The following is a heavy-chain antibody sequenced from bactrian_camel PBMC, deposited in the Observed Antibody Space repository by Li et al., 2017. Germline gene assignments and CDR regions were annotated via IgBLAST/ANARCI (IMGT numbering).Heavy chain of an antibody. J-gene: IGHJ4*01. CDR2: LDFNGNT. D-gene: IGHD3*01. V-gene: IGHV3-2*01. CDR3: AASSLDYCSASWYDGRPFFGV. Sequence: HVQLVESGGGSVQPGGSLTLSCTASGFTFSSYDMSWVRQAPEKEREAVATLDFNGNTRYADSVKGRFTISRDNAKRTLYLQMNSLKPEDTAMYYCAASSLDYCSASWYDGRPFFGVWGQGTQVTVS. CDR1: GFTFSSYD.